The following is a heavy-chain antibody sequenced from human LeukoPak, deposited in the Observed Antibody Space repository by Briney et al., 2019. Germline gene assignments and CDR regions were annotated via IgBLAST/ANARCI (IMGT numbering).Heavy chain of an antibody. J-gene: IGHJ4*02. Sequence: SETLSLTCAVYGGSFSGYYWSWIRQPPVKGLEWIGEISHSGSTNYNPSLKSRVTISVDTSKNQFSLKLSSVTAADTAVYYCARAYDFWSGYYFDYWGQGTLVTVSS. V-gene: IGHV4-34*01. CDR3: ARAYDFWSGYYFDY. D-gene: IGHD3-3*01. CDR2: ISHSGST. CDR1: GGSFSGYY.